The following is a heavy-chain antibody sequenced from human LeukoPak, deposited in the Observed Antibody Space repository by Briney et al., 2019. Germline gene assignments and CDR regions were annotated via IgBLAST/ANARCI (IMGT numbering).Heavy chain of an antibody. CDR2: IYHSGST. CDR1: GYSISSGYY. CDR3: AGAAGYSYYFGY. J-gene: IGHJ4*02. D-gene: IGHD2-15*01. Sequence: SETLSLTCTVSGYSISSGYYWGWIRQPPGKGLEWIGNIYHSGSTYYNPSLKSRVTISVDTSKNQFSLKLSSVTAADTAVYYCAGAAGYSYYFGYWGQGTLVTVSS. V-gene: IGHV4-38-2*02.